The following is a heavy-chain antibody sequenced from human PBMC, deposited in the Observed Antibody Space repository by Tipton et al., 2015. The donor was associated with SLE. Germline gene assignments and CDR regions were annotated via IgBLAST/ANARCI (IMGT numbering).Heavy chain of an antibody. J-gene: IGHJ4*02. D-gene: IGHD5-24*01. Sequence: SLRLSCAASGFIFDDYAMHCVRQAPGKGLEWVSGINWNSGDIGYADSVKGRFTISRDNAKNSLYLQMNSLRPEDTALYYCAKDFDGYNGFDFWGQGTLVTVSS. CDR2: INWNSGDI. CDR1: GFIFDDYA. CDR3: AKDFDGYNGFDF. V-gene: IGHV3-9*01.